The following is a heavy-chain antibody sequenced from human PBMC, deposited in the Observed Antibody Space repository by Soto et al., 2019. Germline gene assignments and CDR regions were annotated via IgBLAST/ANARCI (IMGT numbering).Heavy chain of an antibody. CDR1: CNSIRNPVYY. Sequence: PSETLSLTSTLPCNSIRNPVYYYGCIRQPPGKGLEWIGSIHNSGSTYFNPSLKSRVTISVDTSKNQFSLKLSSVTAADTAVYFCTRRSRWYYYGTASYYNLWFDSWGQG. CDR2: IHNSGST. V-gene: IGHV4-39*01. CDR3: TRRSRWYYYGTASYYNLWFDS. D-gene: IGHD3-10*01. J-gene: IGHJ5*02.